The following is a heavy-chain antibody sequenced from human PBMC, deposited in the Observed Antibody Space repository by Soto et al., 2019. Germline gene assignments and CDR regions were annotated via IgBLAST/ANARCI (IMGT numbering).Heavy chain of an antibody. V-gene: IGHV1-3*01. J-gene: IGHJ3*02. Sequence: ASVKVSCKASGYTFTGYAMHWVRQAPGQRLEWMGWINAGNGNTKYSQKFQGRVTITRDTSASTAYMALSSLRSEDTAVYYCARGFVSNYYDSSGYYPWGDGAFDIWGQGTMVTVSS. CDR3: ARGFVSNYYDSSGYYPWGDGAFDI. CDR2: INAGNGNT. CDR1: GYTFTGYA. D-gene: IGHD3-22*01.